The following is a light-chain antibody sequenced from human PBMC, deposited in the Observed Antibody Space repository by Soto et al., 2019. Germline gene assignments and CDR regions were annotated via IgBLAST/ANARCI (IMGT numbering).Light chain of an antibody. J-gene: IGKJ4*01. CDR2: GAS. CDR3: QQYKDWPPLT. Sequence: EIVMTQSPVTLSASPGERVTLSCRASQSVNINLAWYQQRHGQAPRVLIYGASNRASGIPDKFSGSGSGKDFTLTISSLEPDDFALYFCQQYKDWPPLTFGGGTRVEIK. CDR1: QSVNIN. V-gene: IGKV3D-15*01.